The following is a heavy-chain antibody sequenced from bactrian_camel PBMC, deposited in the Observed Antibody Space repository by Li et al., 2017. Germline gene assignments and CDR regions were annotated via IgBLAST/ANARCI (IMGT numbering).Heavy chain of an antibody. D-gene: IGHD5*01. J-gene: IGHJ6*01. CDR2: IDSDGST. CDR3: AADLCKWGPGSYCSRGNCRAKTDFAF. CDR1: GYTYSSYC. V-gene: IGHV3S26*01. Sequence: HVQLVESGGGSVQAGGSLRLSCAASGYTYSSYCMGWFRQAPGKEREGVAAIDSDGSTSYADSVKGRFTISKDNAKITLSLQMNRLKPEDTAMYYCAADLCKWGPGSYCSRGNCRAKTDFAFYGQGTQVTVS.